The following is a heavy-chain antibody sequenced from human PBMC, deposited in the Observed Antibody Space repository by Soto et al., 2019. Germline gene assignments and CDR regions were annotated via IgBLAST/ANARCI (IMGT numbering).Heavy chain of an antibody. CDR3: ARDRARYYYGSGYFDY. Sequence: SETLSLTCAVYGGSFSGYYWSWIRQPPGKGLEWIGEINHSGSTNYNPSLKSRVTISVDTSKNQFSLKLSSVTAADTAVYYCARDRARYYYGSGYFDYWGQGTLVTVSS. CDR2: INHSGST. J-gene: IGHJ4*02. CDR1: GGSFSGYY. V-gene: IGHV4-34*01. D-gene: IGHD3-10*01.